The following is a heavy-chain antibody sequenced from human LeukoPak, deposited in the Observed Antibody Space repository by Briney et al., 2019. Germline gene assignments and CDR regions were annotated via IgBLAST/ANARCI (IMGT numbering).Heavy chain of an antibody. CDR3: ARALGNTYYYDSSASDAFDI. CDR1: GGSISSYY. CDR2: IYTSGST. J-gene: IGHJ3*02. V-gene: IGHV4-4*07. D-gene: IGHD3-22*01. Sequence: SSETLSLTCTVSGGSISSYYWSWIRQPAGKGLEWIGRIYTSGSTNYNPSLKSRVTISVDTSKNQFSLKLSSVTAADTAVYYCARALGNTYYYDSSASDAFDIWGQGTMVTVSS.